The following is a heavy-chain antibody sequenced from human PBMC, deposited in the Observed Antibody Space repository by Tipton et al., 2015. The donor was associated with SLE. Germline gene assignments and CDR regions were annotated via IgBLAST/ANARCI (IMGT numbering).Heavy chain of an antibody. CDR1: GFIFSDSA. Sequence: SLRLSCAASGFIFSDSAIHLVRRPPVKRLGWVALISNDGDSLDYSGSVRGRFTISRDNSKSTVFLQMNSLRLDDTAVYYCAQPLVSGDHQANPYYGMDVRG. CDR3: AQPLVSGDHQANPYYGMDV. V-gene: IGHV3-30*18. CDR2: ISNDGDSL. J-gene: IGHJ6*01. D-gene: IGHD2-21*01.